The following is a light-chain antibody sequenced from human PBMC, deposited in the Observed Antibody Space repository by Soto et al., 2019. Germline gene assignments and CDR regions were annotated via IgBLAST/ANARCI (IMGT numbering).Light chain of an antibody. CDR2: GIS. Sequence: ELVMTQSPSTLSVSPVERSTLSFIASQSVTSNYLSWYQQKPGQAPRLLIYGISSRATGVPDRFSGSGSGTDFTLTISRLEPEDFAVYYCQQYTDWPLTFGQGTKVDIK. CDR3: QQYTDWPLT. J-gene: IGKJ1*01. CDR1: QSVTSNY. V-gene: IGKV3-20*01.